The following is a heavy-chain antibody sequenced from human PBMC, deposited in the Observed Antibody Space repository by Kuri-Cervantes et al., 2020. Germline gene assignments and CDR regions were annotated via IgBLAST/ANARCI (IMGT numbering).Heavy chain of an antibody. CDR1: GGSISSSNW. Sequence: GSLRLSCAVSGGSISSSNWWSWVRQPPGKGLEWIGEIYHSGSTNYNPSLKSRVTISVDTSKNQFSLKLSSVTAADTAVYYCARGSGYDHFDYWGQGTLVTVSS. CDR3: ARGSGYDHFDY. CDR2: IYHSGST. J-gene: IGHJ4*02. V-gene: IGHV4-4*02. D-gene: IGHD5-12*01.